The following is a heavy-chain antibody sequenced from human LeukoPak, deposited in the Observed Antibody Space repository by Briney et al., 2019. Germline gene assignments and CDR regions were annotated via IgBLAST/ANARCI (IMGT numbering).Heavy chain of an antibody. J-gene: IGHJ5*02. CDR2: IYYSGST. CDR1: GGSISSSSYY. CDR3: ARRPILSFVETYCSGGSCYSGAWFDP. Sequence: PSETLSLTCTVSGGSISSSSYYWGWIRQPPGKGLEWIGSIYYSGSTYYNPSLKSRVTISVDTSKNQFSLKLSSVTAADTAVYYCARRPILSFVETYCSGGSCYSGAWFDPWGQGTLVTVSS. V-gene: IGHV4-39*01. D-gene: IGHD2-15*01.